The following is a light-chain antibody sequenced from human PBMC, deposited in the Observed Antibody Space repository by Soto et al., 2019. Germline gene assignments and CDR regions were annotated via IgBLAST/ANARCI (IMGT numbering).Light chain of an antibody. V-gene: IGKV3-11*01. Sequence: EIVLTQSRATRSLSPGERATLSCTASQSVSSYLAWYQQKPGQAPRLLIYDASNRATGIPARFSGSGSGTDFTLTISSLEPEDFAVYYCQQRSSWPLITFGQGTRLEI. J-gene: IGKJ5*01. CDR1: QSVSSY. CDR3: QQRSSWPLIT. CDR2: DAS.